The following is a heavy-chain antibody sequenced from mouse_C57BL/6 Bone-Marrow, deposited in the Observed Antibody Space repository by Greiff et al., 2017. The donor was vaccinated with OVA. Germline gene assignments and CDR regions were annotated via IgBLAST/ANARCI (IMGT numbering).Heavy chain of an antibody. CDR2: IYPGDGDT. J-gene: IGHJ2*01. V-gene: IGHV1-82*01. D-gene: IGHD2-3*01. CDR1: GYAFSSSW. Sequence: VKLMESGPELVKPGASVKISCKASGYAFSSSWMNWVKQRPGKGLEWIGRIYPGDGDTNYNGKLKGKATLTADKSSSTAYMQLSSLTSENSAVYFCARHEDGYYAAYFDYWGQGTTLTVSS. CDR3: ARHEDGYYAAYFDY.